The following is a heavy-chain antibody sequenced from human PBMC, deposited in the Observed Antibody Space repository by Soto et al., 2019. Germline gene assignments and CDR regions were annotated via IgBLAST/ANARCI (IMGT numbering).Heavy chain of an antibody. J-gene: IGHJ4*02. Sequence: GGSLRLSCAASGFTFSSYAMSWVRQAPGKGLEWVSAISGSGGSTYYADSVKGRFTISRDNSKNTLYLQMNSLRAEDKAVYYGAKDPADYDYVWGSYRYLSPGFDYWGQGTLVTVSS. D-gene: IGHD3-16*02. CDR2: ISGSGGST. V-gene: IGHV3-23*01. CDR3: AKDPADYDYVWGSYRYLSPGFDY. CDR1: GFTFSSYA.